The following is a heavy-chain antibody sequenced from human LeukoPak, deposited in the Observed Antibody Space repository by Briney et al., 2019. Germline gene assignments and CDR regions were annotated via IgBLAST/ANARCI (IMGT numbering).Heavy chain of an antibody. J-gene: IGHJ4*02. V-gene: IGHV1-69*13. CDR3: ASPRGGGDAFDY. CDR2: IIPIFGTA. CDR1: GGTFSSYA. D-gene: IGHD2-21*02. Sequence: GASVKVSCKASGGTFSSYAISWVRQAPGQGLEWMGGIIPIFGTANYAQKFQGRVTITADESTSTAYMELSSLRSEDTAVYYCASPRGGGDAFDYWGQGTLVTVSS.